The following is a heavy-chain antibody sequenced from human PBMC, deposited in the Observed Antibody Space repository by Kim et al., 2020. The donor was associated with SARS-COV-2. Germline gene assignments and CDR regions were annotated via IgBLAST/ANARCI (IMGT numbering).Heavy chain of an antibody. J-gene: IGHJ5*02. Sequence: GGSLRLSCEVSGFTVSDGYISWVRQAPGKGLEWISVIYSGGTTNYADSVRGRFTISRDNSKNSVYIRMDSPRGEDTAVYYCTRDADGPFDPWGQGTLVAVSS. CDR3: TRDADGPFDP. V-gene: IGHV3-53*01. CDR1: GFTVSDGY. CDR2: IYSGGTT.